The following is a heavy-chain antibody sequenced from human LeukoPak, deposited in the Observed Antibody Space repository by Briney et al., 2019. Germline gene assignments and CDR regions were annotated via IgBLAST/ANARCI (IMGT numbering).Heavy chain of an antibody. Sequence: GGSLKLSCAAPGFTFSGSAMHWVRQASGKGLEWVGRIRSNANSYATAYAASVKGRFTISRDDSKNTAYLQMNSLKTEDTAVYYCTRHLYSGSYFEAFDIWGQGTMVTVSS. CDR3: TRHLYSGSYFEAFDI. CDR2: IRSNANSYAT. J-gene: IGHJ3*02. CDR1: GFTFSGSA. V-gene: IGHV3-73*01. D-gene: IGHD1-26*01.